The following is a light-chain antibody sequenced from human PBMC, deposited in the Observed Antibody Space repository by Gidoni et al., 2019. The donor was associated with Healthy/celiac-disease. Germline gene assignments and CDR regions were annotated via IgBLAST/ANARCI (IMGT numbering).Light chain of an antibody. J-gene: IGLJ2*01. CDR3: QAWDS. V-gene: IGLV3-1*01. CDR1: QLGDKY. CDR2: QDS. Sequence: SYELTQPPSVSVSPGQTASITCSGDQLGDKYACWYQQKPGQSPVLVIYQDSKRPSGIPERFSGSNSGNTATLTISGTQAMDEADYYCQAWDSFGGGTKLPVL.